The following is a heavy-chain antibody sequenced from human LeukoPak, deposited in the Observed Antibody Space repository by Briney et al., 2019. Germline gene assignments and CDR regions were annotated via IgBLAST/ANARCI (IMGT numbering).Heavy chain of an antibody. CDR1: GFTFSSYA. J-gene: IGHJ4*02. Sequence: GRSLRLSCAASGFTFSSYAMSWIRQAPGKGLEWVSAISGSGGSTYYADSVKGRFTISRDNSKDTLYLQMNSLRAEDTAVYYCAKYGGYDGYFDYWGQGTLVTVSS. CDR3: AKYGGYDGYFDY. CDR2: ISGSGGST. V-gene: IGHV3-23*01. D-gene: IGHD5-12*01.